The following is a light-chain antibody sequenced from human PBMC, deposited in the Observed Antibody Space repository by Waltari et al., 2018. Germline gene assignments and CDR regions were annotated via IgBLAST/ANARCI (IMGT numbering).Light chain of an antibody. J-gene: IGKJ2*01. CDR2: GAS. Sequence: EIVMTQSPDTLSVSPGDRATLSCRASQSVSSQLAWYQKKPGQAHRLLIFGASARATGIPVRFSGSGSGTEFTLTISSLQSEDFAIYYCQQYNNWPRTFGQGTKLEIK. V-gene: IGKV3-15*01. CDR1: QSVSSQ. CDR3: QQYNNWPRT.